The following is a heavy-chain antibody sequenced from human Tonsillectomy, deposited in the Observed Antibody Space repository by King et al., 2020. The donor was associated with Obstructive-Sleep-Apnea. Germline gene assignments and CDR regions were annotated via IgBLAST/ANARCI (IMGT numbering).Heavy chain of an antibody. Sequence: QLQESGPGLVKPSQTLSLICTVSGGSISSGEYYWSWIRQPPGKGLEWIGYIYYSGSTYYNPSLKSRVTISIDTSKNQFSLKLSSVTAADTAVYFCARAVKTYYYDSSGLDYWGQGTLVTVSS. D-gene: IGHD3-22*01. CDR2: IYYSGST. J-gene: IGHJ4*02. CDR3: ARAVKTYYYDSSGLDY. V-gene: IGHV4-30-4*01. CDR1: GGSISSGEYY.